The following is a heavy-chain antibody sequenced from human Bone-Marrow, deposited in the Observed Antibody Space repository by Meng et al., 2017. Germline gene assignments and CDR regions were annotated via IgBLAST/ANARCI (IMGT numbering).Heavy chain of an antibody. CDR3: AKDPGGYWYFEL. D-gene: IGHD3-10*01. V-gene: IGHV3-9*01. J-gene: IGHJ2*01. CDR2: ISWNSGSI. CDR1: GFTFDDYA. Sequence: SLKISCAASGFTFDDYAMHWVRQAPGKGLEWVSGISWNSGSIGYADSVKGRFTISRDNAKNSLYLQMNSLRAEDTALYYCAKDPGGYWYFELWGHGTLVTVSS.